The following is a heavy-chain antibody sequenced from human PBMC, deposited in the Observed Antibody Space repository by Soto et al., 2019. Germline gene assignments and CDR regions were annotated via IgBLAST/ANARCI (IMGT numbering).Heavy chain of an antibody. CDR3: ARMEASGSYTNYFDY. CDR2: ISAYNGNT. CDR1: GYTFTSYG. J-gene: IGHJ4*02. V-gene: IGHV1-18*04. D-gene: IGHD3-10*01. Sequence: ASVKVSCKASGYTFTSYGISWVRQAPGQGLEWMGWISAYNGNTNYAQKLQGRVTISKDTSKNQVVLTMTNMDPVDTATYFCARMEASGSYTNYFDYWGQGIMVTSPQ.